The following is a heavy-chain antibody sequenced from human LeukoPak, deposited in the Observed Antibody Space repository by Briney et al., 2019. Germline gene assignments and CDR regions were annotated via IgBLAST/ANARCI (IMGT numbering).Heavy chain of an antibody. J-gene: IGHJ4*02. Sequence: GGSLRLSCAASGFTFSSYAMTWVRQAPGKGLEWVSTISGSGAYTYYADSVKGRFTISRDNSKNTLYLQMNSLRAEDTAVYYCAKDPREAAYYFDCWGQGTLVIVSS. D-gene: IGHD2-15*01. V-gene: IGHV3-23*01. CDR2: ISGSGAYT. CDR1: GFTFSSYA. CDR3: AKDPREAAYYFDC.